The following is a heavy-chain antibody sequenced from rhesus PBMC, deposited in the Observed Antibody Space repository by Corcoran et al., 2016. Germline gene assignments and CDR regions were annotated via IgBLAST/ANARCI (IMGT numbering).Heavy chain of an antibody. CDR1: GFTFSDYY. D-gene: IGHD4-23*01. CDR3: ARRGYSNYGNYFDY. CDR2: ISNGGGST. V-gene: IGHV3-178*01. J-gene: IGHJ4*01. Sequence: EVQLVESGGGLAKPGGSLRLSCAASGFTFSDYYMDWVRQAPGKGLEWVSRISNGGGSTWYADSGKGRFTISRENAKNTLYLQMNRLRAEDTAVYYCARRGYSNYGNYFDYWGQGVLVTVSS.